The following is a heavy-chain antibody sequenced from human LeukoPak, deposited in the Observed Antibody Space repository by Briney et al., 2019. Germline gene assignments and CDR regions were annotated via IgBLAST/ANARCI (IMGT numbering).Heavy chain of an antibody. CDR3: ASQIVGAFFAY. Sequence: PSQTLSLTCTVSGGSISSADYYWSWIRQHPGKGLEWIGYIHYTGITYYNPSLKSRVTISLDTSKYQFSLKLSSVTAADTAIYYCASQIVGAFFAYWGQGTLVTVSS. V-gene: IGHV4-31*03. D-gene: IGHD1-26*01. CDR2: IHYTGIT. J-gene: IGHJ4*02. CDR1: GGSISSADYY.